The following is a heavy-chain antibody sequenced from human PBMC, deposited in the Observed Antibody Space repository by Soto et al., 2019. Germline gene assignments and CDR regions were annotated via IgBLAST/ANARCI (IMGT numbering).Heavy chain of an antibody. CDR2: INAGTGNT. CDR1: GYTFNSYA. J-gene: IGHJ4*02. D-gene: IGHD4-17*01. Sequence: GASVKVSCKASGYTFNSYAIHWVRQAPGQRLEWMGWINAGTGNTKYSQKFQGRVTITRDTSASTAYMELSSLRSEDTAVYYCARTLYGDYYGYWGQGTLVTVSS. CDR3: ARTLYGDYYGY. V-gene: IGHV1-3*01.